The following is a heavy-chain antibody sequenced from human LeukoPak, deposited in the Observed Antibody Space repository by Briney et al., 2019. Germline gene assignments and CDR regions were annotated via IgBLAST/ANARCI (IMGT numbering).Heavy chain of an antibody. D-gene: IGHD3-22*01. V-gene: IGHV1-69*01. J-gene: IGHJ4*02. CDR2: IIPIFSTA. CDR3: ARPYDSSGYYYY. CDR1: GGTFSSYA. Sequence: SVKVSCKASGGTFSSYAISWVRQAPGQGLEWMGGIIPIFSTANYAQKFQGRVTITADESTSTAYMELSSLRSEDTAVYYCARPYDSSGYYYYWGQGTLVTVSS.